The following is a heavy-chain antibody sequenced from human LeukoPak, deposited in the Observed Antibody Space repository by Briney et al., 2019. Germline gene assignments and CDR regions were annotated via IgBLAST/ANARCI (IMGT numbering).Heavy chain of an antibody. V-gene: IGHV3-30-3*01. J-gene: IGHJ4*02. Sequence: GGSLRLSCAASGFTFSSYAMHWVRQAPGKGLEWVAAISYDGSNKYADSVKGRFTISRDNSKNTLYLQMNSLRAEDTAVYYCARALLGYCSSTSCYAVDYWGQGTLVTVSS. CDR1: GFTFSSYA. D-gene: IGHD2-2*01. CDR3: ARALLGYCSSTSCYAVDY. CDR2: ISYDGSNK.